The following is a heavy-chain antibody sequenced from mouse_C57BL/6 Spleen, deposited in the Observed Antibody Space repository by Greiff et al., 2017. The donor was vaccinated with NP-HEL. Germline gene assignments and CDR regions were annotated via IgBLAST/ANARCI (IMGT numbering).Heavy chain of an antibody. CDR2: IHPNSGST. CDR1: GYTFTSYW. V-gene: IGHV1-64*01. Sequence: QVQLQQPGAELVKPGASVKLSCKASGYTFTSYWMHWVKQRPGQGLEWIGMIHPNSGSTNYNEKFKSKATLTVDKSSSTAYMQLSSLTSEDSAVYYCAVYEYERGLAMDYWGQGTSVTVSA. CDR3: AVYEYERGLAMDY. D-gene: IGHD2-4*01. J-gene: IGHJ4*01.